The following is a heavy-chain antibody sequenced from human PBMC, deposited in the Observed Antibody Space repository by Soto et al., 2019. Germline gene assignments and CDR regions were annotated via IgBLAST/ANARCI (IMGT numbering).Heavy chain of an antibody. J-gene: IGHJ5*02. CDR3: ARVPITTTAEFT. D-gene: IGHD4-4*01. CDR2: IHYSGST. Sequence: QVQLQESGPGLVRPSQTLALTCTVSGASINSGGFYWTWLRQHPEKGLEWIGYIHYSGSTYYNPSLKSRLTVSLDTSENQFSLTLRSLTAADTAVYYCARVPITTTAEFTWGQGALVTVSS. V-gene: IGHV4-31*03. CDR1: GASINSGGFY.